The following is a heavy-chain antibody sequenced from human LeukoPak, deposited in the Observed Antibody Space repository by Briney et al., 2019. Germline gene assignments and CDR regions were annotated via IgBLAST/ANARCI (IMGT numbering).Heavy chain of an antibody. CDR1: GFTFSSYS. Sequence: PGGSLRLSCAASGFTFSSYSMNWVRQAPGKGLEWVSSISSSSSYIYYADSVKGQFAISRDNAKNSLYLQMNSLRAEDTAVYYCARERENYDFWSGYYTGAFDIWGQGTMVTVSS. J-gene: IGHJ3*02. V-gene: IGHV3-21*01. CDR3: ARERENYDFWSGYYTGAFDI. D-gene: IGHD3-3*01. CDR2: ISSSSSYI.